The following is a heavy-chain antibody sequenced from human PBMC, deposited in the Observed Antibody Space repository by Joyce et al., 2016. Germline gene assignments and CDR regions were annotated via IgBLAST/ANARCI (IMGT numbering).Heavy chain of an antibody. CDR3: TTELGGAFDI. CDR1: GVTFRNAW. J-gene: IGHJ3*02. CDR2: IKSKIEGGTR. V-gene: IGHV3-15*01. Sequence: EVQLVESGGGLVKPGGSLRLSCAASGVTFRNAWMSWVRQAPGKGLEWVGRIKSKIEGGTRDYAAPVKGRFTISRDDSKNTLYLQMNRLKTEDTAVYYCTTELGGAFDIWGQGTMVSVSS.